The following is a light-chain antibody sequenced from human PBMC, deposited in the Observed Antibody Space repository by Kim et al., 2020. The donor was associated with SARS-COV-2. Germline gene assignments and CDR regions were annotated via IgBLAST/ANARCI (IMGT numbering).Light chain of an antibody. J-gene: IGKJ2*01. CDR2: AAS. Sequence: AIRITQSPSSLSASTGDRVTITCRASQGISSYLAWYQQKPGKAHKVLIYAASTLQSGVPSRFSGSGSGTDFTLTISCLQSEDFATYYCQQYYSYPPTFGQWTKLKI. CDR3: QQYYSYPPT. V-gene: IGKV1-8*01. CDR1: QGISSY.